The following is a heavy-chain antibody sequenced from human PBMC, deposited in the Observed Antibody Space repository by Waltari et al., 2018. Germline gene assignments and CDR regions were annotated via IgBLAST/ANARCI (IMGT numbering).Heavy chain of an antibody. CDR1: GGPLSSSRYY. Sequence: QLQLQESGPGLVTPSETLSLTCTLSGGPLSSSRYYSGWIRQPPGQGLEWIGSIYYSGSTYYNPSLKSRVTISVDTSKNQFSLKLSSVTAADTAVYYCARDRSIADYYDSSDLTGGDAFDIWGQGTMVTVSS. D-gene: IGHD3-22*01. V-gene: IGHV4-39*07. J-gene: IGHJ3*02. CDR3: ARDRSIADYYDSSDLTGGDAFDI. CDR2: IYYSGST.